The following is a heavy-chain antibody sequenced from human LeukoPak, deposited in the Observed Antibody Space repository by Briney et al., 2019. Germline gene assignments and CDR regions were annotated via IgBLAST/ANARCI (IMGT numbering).Heavy chain of an antibody. Sequence: PGGSLRLSRAASGFTFSSYAMSWVRQAPGKGLEWVSAISGSGGSTYYADSVKGRFTISRDNSKNTLYLQMNSLRAEDTAVYYCAKPVITLIAAAGTRWFDPWGQGTLVTVSS. J-gene: IGHJ5*02. CDR1: GFTFSSYA. D-gene: IGHD6-13*01. CDR3: AKPVITLIAAAGTRWFDP. CDR2: ISGSGGST. V-gene: IGHV3-23*01.